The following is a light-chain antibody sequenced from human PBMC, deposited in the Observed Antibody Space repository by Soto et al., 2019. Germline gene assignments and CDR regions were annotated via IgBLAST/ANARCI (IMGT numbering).Light chain of an antibody. V-gene: IGLV4-69*01. CDR1: SGHSSYA. CDR3: QTWGTGIQV. CDR2: LNSNGSH. Sequence: QSVLTQSPSASASLGASVKLTCTLSSGHSSYAIAWHQQQPEKGPRYLMNLNSNGSHSKGDGIPDRFSGSSSGAERYLTMSSLQSEDEADYYCQTWGTGIQVFGTGTKLTVL. J-gene: IGLJ1*01.